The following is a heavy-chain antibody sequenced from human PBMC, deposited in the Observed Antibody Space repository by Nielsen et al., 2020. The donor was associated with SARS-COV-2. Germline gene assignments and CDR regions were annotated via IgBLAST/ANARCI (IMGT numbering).Heavy chain of an antibody. V-gene: IGHV3-23*01. J-gene: IGHJ4*02. CDR3: AKNIRTLAGAAN. CDR1: GFSFSSYA. Sequence: GESLKISCAASGFSFSSYAMSWVRQAPGKGLEWLSAISASGDAQYYADSIKGRFIISRDNSKNTVFLRLNSLRAEDTALYYCAKNIRTLAGAANWGQGTLVTVSS. D-gene: IGHD6-19*01. CDR2: ISASGDAQ.